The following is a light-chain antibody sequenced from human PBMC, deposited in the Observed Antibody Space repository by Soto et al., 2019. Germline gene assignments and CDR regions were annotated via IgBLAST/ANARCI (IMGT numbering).Light chain of an antibody. V-gene: IGKV1-12*01. Sequence: DLPMTQTPSSVSASVGDRVTMTCRASQNINNWLAWYQQKPGKAPKALILTTSSLQSGVPSRFSGSGSGTDFTLTISNLQPEDFATYFCQQANSFPLTFGQGTRLEI. CDR2: TTS. CDR3: QQANSFPLT. J-gene: IGKJ2*01. CDR1: QNINNW.